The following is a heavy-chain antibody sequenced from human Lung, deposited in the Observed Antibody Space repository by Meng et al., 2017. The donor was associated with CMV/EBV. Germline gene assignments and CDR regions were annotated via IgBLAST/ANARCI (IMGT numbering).Heavy chain of an antibody. V-gene: IGHV3-48*04. Sequence: ESLKISCAASGFTFSSYSMNWVRQAPGKGLEWVSYISSSSSTIYYADSVEGRFTISRDNAKNSLYLQMNSLRAEDTAVYYCARGGITIFGVVTRVMDVWGQGTXVTVSS. D-gene: IGHD3-3*01. CDR3: ARGGITIFGVVTRVMDV. CDR1: GFTFSSYS. CDR2: ISSSSSTI. J-gene: IGHJ6*02.